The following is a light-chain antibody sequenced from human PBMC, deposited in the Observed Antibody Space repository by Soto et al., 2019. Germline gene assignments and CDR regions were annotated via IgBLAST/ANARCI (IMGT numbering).Light chain of an antibody. Sequence: ELVMRQSPATLSVSPGEGATLSCRASQGIGDTLAWYQHKPGQTPTLLIYDTTTRATGVPARFSVSRSRTEFTLTINCLQSEDFAVYYCQRYNNWPLTFGGGTKVDIK. V-gene: IGKV3-15*01. CDR2: DTT. CDR1: QGIGDT. J-gene: IGKJ4*01. CDR3: QRYNNWPLT.